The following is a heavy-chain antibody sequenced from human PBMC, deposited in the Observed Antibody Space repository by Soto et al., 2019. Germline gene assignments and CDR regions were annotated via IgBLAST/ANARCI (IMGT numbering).Heavy chain of an antibody. V-gene: IGHV3-21*01. D-gene: IGHD2-8*01. CDR2: ISSSSSYI. J-gene: IGHJ3*02. Sequence: EVQLVESGGGLVKPGGSPRLSCAASGFTFSSYSMNWVRQAPGKGLEWVSSISSSSSYIYYADSVKGRFTISRDNAKNSLYLQMNSLRAEDTAVYYCAREGELGYCTNGVCYTAAFDIWGQGTMVTVSS. CDR3: AREGELGYCTNGVCYTAAFDI. CDR1: GFTFSSYS.